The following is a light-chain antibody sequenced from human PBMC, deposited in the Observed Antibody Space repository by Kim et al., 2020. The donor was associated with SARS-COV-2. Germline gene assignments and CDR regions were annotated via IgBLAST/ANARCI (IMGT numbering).Light chain of an antibody. Sequence: EVVMTQSPATLSVSPGDTATLSCRASQSVGNNLAWYQHKPGQAPRLLIYGASTRATGIPARFSGSGSGTDFTLTVSSLQSEDFAIYYCHQYNDWPPGDTFGQGTKLEI. CDR2: GAS. V-gene: IGKV3-15*01. CDR3: HQYNDWPPGDT. CDR1: QSVGNN. J-gene: IGKJ2*01.